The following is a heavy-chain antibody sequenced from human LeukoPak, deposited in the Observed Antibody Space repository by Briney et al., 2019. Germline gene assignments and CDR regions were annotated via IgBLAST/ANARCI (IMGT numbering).Heavy chain of an antibody. J-gene: IGHJ4*02. V-gene: IGHV4-34*01. D-gene: IGHD2-15*01. CDR3: ARGRARRGARVVAATGYLDY. CDR2: INHSGST. Sequence: PSETLSLTCAVYGGSFRGYYWSWIRQPPGKGLEWIGEINHSGSTNYNPSLKSRVTISVDTSKNQFSLKLSSVTAADTAVYYCARGRARRGARVVAATGYLDYWGQGTLVTVSS. CDR1: GGSFRGYY.